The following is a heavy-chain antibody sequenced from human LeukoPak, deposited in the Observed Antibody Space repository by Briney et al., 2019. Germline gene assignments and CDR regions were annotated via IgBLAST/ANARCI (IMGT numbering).Heavy chain of an antibody. J-gene: IGHJ4*02. V-gene: IGHV5-51*01. D-gene: IGHD1-26*01. CDR1: RYSFTSSW. Sequence: GESLKISCKGARYSFTSSWIAWVRQMPGKGLEWMGIIYPGDSDTRYSPSFQGQVTISADKSISTAYLQWSSLKASDTAMYYCASLPEYSGSYEYYFDYWGQGTLVTVSS. CDR2: IYPGDSDT. CDR3: ASLPEYSGSYEYYFDY.